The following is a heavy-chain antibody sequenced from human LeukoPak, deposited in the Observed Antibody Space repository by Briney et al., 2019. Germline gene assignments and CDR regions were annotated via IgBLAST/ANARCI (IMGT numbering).Heavy chain of an antibody. J-gene: IGHJ5*02. CDR1: GDSISDYY. CDR3: AREEIRSWFDP. CDR2: IYYTGNT. V-gene: IGHV4-59*01. D-gene: IGHD5-24*01. Sequence: SETLSLTCTVSGDSISDYYWSWIRQPPGKGLEWIGYIYYTGNTNYNPSLKSRVTISVDTSKNQFSLKLSSVTAADTAVYYCAREEIRSWFDPWGQGTLVTVPS.